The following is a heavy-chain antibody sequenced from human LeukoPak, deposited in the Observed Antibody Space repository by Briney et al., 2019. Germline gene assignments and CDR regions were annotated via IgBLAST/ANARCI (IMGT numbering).Heavy chain of an antibody. Sequence: GESLKISCKGSGYSLTSYWIGWVRQMPGKGLEWMGIIYPGDSDTRYSPSFQGQVTISADKSISTAYLQWSSLKASDTAMYYCARQADLDTAMGDYWGQGTLVTVSS. V-gene: IGHV5-51*01. CDR1: GYSLTSYW. J-gene: IGHJ4*02. CDR2: IYPGDSDT. D-gene: IGHD5-18*01. CDR3: ARQADLDTAMGDY.